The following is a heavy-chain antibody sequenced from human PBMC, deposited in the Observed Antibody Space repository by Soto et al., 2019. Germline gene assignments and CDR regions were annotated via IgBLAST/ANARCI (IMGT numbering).Heavy chain of an antibody. V-gene: IGHV1-18*04. CDR1: GYTFTSYG. D-gene: IGHD3-22*01. Sequence: QVQLVQSGAEVKKPGASVKVSCKASGYTFTSYGISWVRQAPGQGLEWMGWISAYNGNTNYAQKLQGRVTMTTDTSPSTAYMELRSLRSDDTAGYYCARGGYYYDSSGYPPLGYWGQGTLVTVSS. CDR3: ARGGYYYDSSGYPPLGY. CDR2: ISAYNGNT. J-gene: IGHJ4*02.